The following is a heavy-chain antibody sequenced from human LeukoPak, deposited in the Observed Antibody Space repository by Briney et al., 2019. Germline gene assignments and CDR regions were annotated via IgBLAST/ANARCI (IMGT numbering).Heavy chain of an antibody. CDR2: ITGSGPYM. D-gene: IGHD3-10*01. CDR1: GFTFSTFA. V-gene: IGHV3-21*06. Sequence: GGSLRLSCAASGFTFSTFAIHWVRLSPGKGLEWVSSITGSGPYMLYADSVKHRFTISRDNTKNLLYLEMNSLRAEDTAMYFCVRDVGAVRGEVYFDYWGQGTLVTVSS. J-gene: IGHJ4*02. CDR3: VRDVGAVRGEVYFDY.